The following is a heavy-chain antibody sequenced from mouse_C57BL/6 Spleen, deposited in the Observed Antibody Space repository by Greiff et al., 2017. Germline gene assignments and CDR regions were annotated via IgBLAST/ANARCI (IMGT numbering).Heavy chain of an antibody. CDR2: INPNNGGT. D-gene: IGHD1-1*01. Sequence: EVKLQQSGPELVKPGASVKMSCKASGYTFTDYNMHWVKQSHGKSLEWIGYINPNNGGTSYNQKFKGKATLTVNKSSSTAYMELRSLTSEDSAVYYCAREGNYYGSIDYWGQGTTLTVSS. V-gene: IGHV1-22*01. CDR3: AREGNYYGSIDY. J-gene: IGHJ2*01. CDR1: GYTFTDYN.